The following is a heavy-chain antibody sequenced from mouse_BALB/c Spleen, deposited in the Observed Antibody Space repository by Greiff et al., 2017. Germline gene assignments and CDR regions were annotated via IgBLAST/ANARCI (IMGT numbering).Heavy chain of an antibody. CDR3: ARDPYFDY. Sequence: QVQLQQPGAELVMPGASVKMSCKASGYTFTDYWMHWVKQRPGQGLEWIGAIDTSDSYTSYNQKFKGKATLTVDESSSTAYMQLSSLTSEDSAVYYCARDPYFDYWGQGTTLTVSS. CDR2: IDTSDSYT. CDR1: GYTFTDYW. J-gene: IGHJ2*01. V-gene: IGHV1-69*01.